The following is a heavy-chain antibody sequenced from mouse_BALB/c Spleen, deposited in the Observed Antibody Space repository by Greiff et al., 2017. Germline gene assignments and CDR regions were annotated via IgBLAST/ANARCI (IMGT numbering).Heavy chain of an antibody. V-gene: IGHV5-6-4*01. Sequence: EVKVVESGGGLVKPGGSLKLSCAASGFTFSSYTMSWVRQTPEKRLEWVATISSGGSYTYYPDSVKGRFTISRDNAKNTLYLQMSSLKSEDTAMCFCTREDYYGSGAPCAFWGQGTLCTVSA. D-gene: IGHD1-1*01. CDR3: TREDYYGSGAPCAF. CDR2: ISSGGSYT. CDR1: GFTFSSYT. J-gene: IGHJ3*01.